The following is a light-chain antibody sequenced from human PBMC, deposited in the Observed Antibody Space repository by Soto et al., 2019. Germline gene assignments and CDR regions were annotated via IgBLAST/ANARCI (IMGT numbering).Light chain of an antibody. CDR3: QQRSNFRVT. V-gene: IGKV3-11*01. J-gene: IGKJ4*01. Sequence: EIVLTQSPATLSLSPGERATLSCRASQSVSSYLAWYQQKSGQAPRLLIYDASNRATGIPARFSGSGSGTDFTLTISSLEPEDFAVYYCQQRSNFRVTFGGGTKVEIK. CDR2: DAS. CDR1: QSVSSY.